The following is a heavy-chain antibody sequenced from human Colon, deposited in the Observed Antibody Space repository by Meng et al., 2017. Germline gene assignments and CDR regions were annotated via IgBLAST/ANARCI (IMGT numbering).Heavy chain of an antibody. V-gene: IGHV3-33*01. J-gene: IGHJ4*02. D-gene: IGHD3-16*01. CDR2: IWYDGSNK. CDR1: GFTFSSYG. Sequence: LKISCAASGFTFSSYGMHWVRQAPGKGLEWVAVIWYDGSNKYYADSVKGRFTISRDNSKNTLYLQMNSLRAEDTAVYYCARDRGTRDFDYWAQGTLVTVSS. CDR3: ARDRGTRDFDY.